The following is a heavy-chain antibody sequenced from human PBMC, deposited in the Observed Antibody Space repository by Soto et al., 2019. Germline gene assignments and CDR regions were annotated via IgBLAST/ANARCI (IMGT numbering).Heavy chain of an antibody. Sequence: PGGSLRLSCAVSGLTFTSYAMTWVRQAPGKGLEWVSAISGSGGSEFYADSVKGRFTISRDNSKNTLYLQMKSLRAEDTALYYCAIGETTMITDYYAMDLWGQGTTVTVSS. CDR1: GLTFTSYA. CDR3: AIGETTMITDYYAMDL. J-gene: IGHJ6*02. V-gene: IGHV3-23*01. D-gene: IGHD3-16*01. CDR2: ISGSGGSE.